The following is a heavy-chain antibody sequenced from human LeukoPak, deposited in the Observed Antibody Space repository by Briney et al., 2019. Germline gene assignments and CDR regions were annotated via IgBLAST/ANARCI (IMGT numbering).Heavy chain of an antibody. CDR3: ANERGYNYGYSFDY. CDR2: IPNDGSKT. J-gene: IGHJ4*02. D-gene: IGHD5-18*01. V-gene: IGHV3-30-3*02. CDR1: GFSFSCYA. Sequence: GGSLRLSCAASGFSFSCYAMHWVRQAPGKGLEWVAAIPNDGSKTYYADSVKGRFTISRDNSKNTLYLQMNSLRAEDTAVYYCANERGYNYGYSFDYWGQGTLVTVSS.